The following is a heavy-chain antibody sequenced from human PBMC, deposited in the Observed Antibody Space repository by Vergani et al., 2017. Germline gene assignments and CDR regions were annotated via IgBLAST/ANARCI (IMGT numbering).Heavy chain of an antibody. Sequence: QVQLVQSGAEVKKPGSSVKVSCKASGGTFSSYTISWVRQAPGQGLEWMGRIIAILGIANYAQKFQGRVTITADKSTSTAYMELSSLRSEDTAVYYCASAGPSGGWFDPWGQGTLVTVSS. CDR1: GGTFSSYT. V-gene: IGHV1-69*02. D-gene: IGHD1-26*01. CDR3: ASAGPSGGWFDP. J-gene: IGHJ5*02. CDR2: IIAILGIA.